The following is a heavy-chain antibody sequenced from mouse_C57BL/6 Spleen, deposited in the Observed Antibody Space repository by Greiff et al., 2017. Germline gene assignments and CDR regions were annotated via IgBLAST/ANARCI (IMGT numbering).Heavy chain of an antibody. V-gene: IGHV1-69*01. Sequence: QVQLQQPGAELVMPGASVKLSCKASGYTFTSYWMHWVKQRPGQGLEWIGEIDPSDSYTNYNQKFKGKSTLTVDKSSSTAYMQLSSPTSEDSAVYYCARGDGYYEDYYAMDYWGQGTSVTVSS. J-gene: IGHJ4*01. CDR2: IDPSDSYT. CDR3: ARGDGYYEDYYAMDY. CDR1: GYTFTSYW. D-gene: IGHD2-3*01.